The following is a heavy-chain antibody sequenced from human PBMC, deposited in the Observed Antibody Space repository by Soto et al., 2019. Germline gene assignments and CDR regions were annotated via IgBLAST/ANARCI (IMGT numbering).Heavy chain of an antibody. V-gene: IGHV5-51*01. CDR2: IYPDDSET. CDR1: GYTFTTYW. J-gene: IGHJ4*02. CDR3: ARVFSSQFFDY. D-gene: IGHD6-6*01. Sequence: GESLKISCKGSGYTFTTYWIAWVRQMPGKGLEWMGIIYPDDSETRYRPSFRGHFTMSVDRSITTAYLQWTSLKASDTAMYYCARVFSSQFFDYWGQGTPVTVSS.